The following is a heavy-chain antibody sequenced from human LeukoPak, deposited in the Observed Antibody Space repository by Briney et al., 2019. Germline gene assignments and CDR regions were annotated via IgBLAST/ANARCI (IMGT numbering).Heavy chain of an antibody. Sequence: ALVKVSCKASGYTFTSYYMHWVRQAPGQGLEWMGIIDPSGGSTTYARKFQGRVTMTRDTSTRTVYMELSSLRSEDTAVYYCASDSSSSRWNLPDYWGQGTLVTVSS. D-gene: IGHD6-6*01. CDR3: ASDSSSSRWNLPDY. J-gene: IGHJ4*02. CDR1: GYTFTSYY. CDR2: IDPSGGST. V-gene: IGHV1-46*01.